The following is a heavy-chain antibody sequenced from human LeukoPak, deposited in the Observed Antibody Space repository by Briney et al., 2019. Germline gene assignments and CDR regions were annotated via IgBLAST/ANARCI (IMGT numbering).Heavy chain of an antibody. CDR2: IHHSGST. V-gene: IGHV4-38-2*02. Sequence: SETLSLTCTVSGCSISSGYYWGWIRQPPGKGLEWIGSIHHSGSTYYNPSLKSRVTISVDTSKNQFSLKLSSVTAADTAVYYCARDPVVATGGAYWGQGTLVTVSS. D-gene: IGHD5-12*01. CDR1: GCSISSGYY. CDR3: ARDPVVATGGAY. J-gene: IGHJ4*02.